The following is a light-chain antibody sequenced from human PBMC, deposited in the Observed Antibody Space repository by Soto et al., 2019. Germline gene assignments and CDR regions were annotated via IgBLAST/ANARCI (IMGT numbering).Light chain of an antibody. CDR2: GNN. CDR1: SSNIGAGYD. V-gene: IGLV1-40*01. J-gene: IGLJ2*01. Sequence: QSVLTQPPSVSGAPGQRVTISCTGSSSNIGAGYDEHWYQQLPGTAPKLLIYGNNNRPSGVPDRFSGSKSGTSASLAITGLQAEDEADYYCQSYDSSLRTVFGGGTKLTVL. CDR3: QSYDSSLRTV.